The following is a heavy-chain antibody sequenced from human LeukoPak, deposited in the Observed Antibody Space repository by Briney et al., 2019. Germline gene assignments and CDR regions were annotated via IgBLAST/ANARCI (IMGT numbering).Heavy chain of an antibody. V-gene: IGHV3-48*01. Sequence: GGSLRLSCAAYGFTFSSYSMNWVRQAPGKGLEWISYISSSSDTIFYADSMKGRFTISRDKAKNSLYLQMNSLRAEDTAVYYCARSPGGYCSSTRCPDRYFDLWGRGTLVTVSS. D-gene: IGHD2-2*01. CDR3: ARSPGGYCSSTRCPDRYFDL. CDR1: GFTFSSYS. CDR2: ISSSSDTI. J-gene: IGHJ2*01.